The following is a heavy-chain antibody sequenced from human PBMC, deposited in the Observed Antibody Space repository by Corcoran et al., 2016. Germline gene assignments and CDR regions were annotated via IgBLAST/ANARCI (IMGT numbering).Heavy chain of an antibody. CDR3: AHSGYYDSSGYYYLDY. V-gene: IGHV2-5*01. Sequence: QITLKESGPTLVKPTQTLTLTCTFSGFSLSTSGVGVGWIRQPPGKALEWLALIYWNDDKRYSPSLKSRLTITKDTSKNQVVLTMTNMDPVDTATYYCAHSGYYDSSGYYYLDYWGQGTLVTVSS. D-gene: IGHD3-22*01. J-gene: IGHJ4*02. CDR2: IYWNDDK. CDR1: GFSLSTSGVG.